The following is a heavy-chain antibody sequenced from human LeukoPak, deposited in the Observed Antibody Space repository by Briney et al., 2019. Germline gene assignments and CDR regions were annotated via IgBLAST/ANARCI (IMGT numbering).Heavy chain of an antibody. CDR3: ARGGVAGITSYYYYMDV. Sequence: SETLSLTCTVSGYSIGIGYYWGWIRQSPGKGLEWIGEINHSGSTNYNPSLKSRVTISVDTSKNQFSLKLSSVTAADTAVYYCARGGVAGITSYYYYMDVWGKGTTVTVSS. V-gene: IGHV4-38-2*02. D-gene: IGHD6-19*01. CDR2: INHSGST. J-gene: IGHJ6*03. CDR1: GYSIGIGYY.